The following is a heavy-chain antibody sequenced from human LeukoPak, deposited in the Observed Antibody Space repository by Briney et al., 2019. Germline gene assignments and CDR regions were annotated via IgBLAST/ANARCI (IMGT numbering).Heavy chain of an antibody. Sequence: KPSETLSLTCTVSGGSISSYYWSWIRQPPGKGLEWIGYIYYSGSTNYNPSPKSRVTISVDTSKNQFSLKLSSVTAADTAVYYCARHEGGFDYWGQGTLVTVSS. CDR3: ARHEGGFDY. CDR1: GGSISSYY. V-gene: IGHV4-59*08. CDR2: IYYSGST. J-gene: IGHJ4*02. D-gene: IGHD3-16*01.